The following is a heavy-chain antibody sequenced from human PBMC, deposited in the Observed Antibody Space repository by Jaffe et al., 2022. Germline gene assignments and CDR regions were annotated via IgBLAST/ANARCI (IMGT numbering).Heavy chain of an antibody. CDR2: IYTSGST. J-gene: IGHJ5*02. D-gene: IGHD1-1*01. CDR3: ARDLGDGYNNPNWTA. CDR1: GGSISSGSYY. Sequence: QVQLQESGPGLVKPSQTLSLTCTVSGGSISSGSYYWSWIRQPAGKGLEWIGRIYTSGSTNYNPSLKSRVTISVDTSKNQFSLKLSSVTAADTAVYYCARDLGDGYNNPNWTAWGQGTLVTVSS. V-gene: IGHV4-61*02.